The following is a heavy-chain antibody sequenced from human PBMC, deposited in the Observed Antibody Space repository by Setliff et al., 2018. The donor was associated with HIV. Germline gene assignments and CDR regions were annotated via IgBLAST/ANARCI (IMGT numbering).Heavy chain of an antibody. D-gene: IGHD3-22*01. CDR1: GFTFSSYA. V-gene: IGHV3-30*04. CDR3: ARSKGHLYYDDDTGYVLRAFDI. J-gene: IGHJ3*02. CDR2: ISYDGSNK. Sequence: PGGSLRLSCAASGFTFSSYAMSWVRQAPGKGLEWVAVISYDGSNKYYADSVKGRLTISRDNSKNALYLQMNSLRAEDTAVYCCARSKGHLYYDDDTGYVLRAFDIWGQGTMVTVSS.